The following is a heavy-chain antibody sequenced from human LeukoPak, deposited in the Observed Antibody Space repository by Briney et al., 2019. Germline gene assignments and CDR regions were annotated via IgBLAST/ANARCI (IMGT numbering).Heavy chain of an antibody. D-gene: IGHD1-26*01. CDR3: ARDLGYSGSYNRPPYPFFFDY. J-gene: IGHJ4*02. V-gene: IGHV1-69*13. Sequence: SVKVSCKASGGTFSSYAISWVRQTPGQGLEWMGGIIPIFGTANYAQKFQGRVTITADESTSTAYMELSSLRSEDTAVYYCARDLGYSGSYNRPPYPFFFDYWGQGTLVTVSS. CDR1: GGTFSSYA. CDR2: IIPIFGTA.